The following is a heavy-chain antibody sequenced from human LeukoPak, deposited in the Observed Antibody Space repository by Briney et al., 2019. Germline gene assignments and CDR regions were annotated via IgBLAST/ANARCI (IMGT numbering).Heavy chain of an antibody. J-gene: IGHJ4*02. CDR1: GASISSYY. D-gene: IGHD6-13*01. CDR3: AKDSSWTGGRFDY. CDR2: IYYSGST. Sequence: SETLSLTCTVSGASISSYYWSWIRQPPGKGLEWIGYIYYSGSTHYNPSLKSRVTISVDTSKKQFSLKLSSVTAADTAVYYCAKDSSWTGGRFDYWGQGTLVTVSS. V-gene: IGHV4-59*12.